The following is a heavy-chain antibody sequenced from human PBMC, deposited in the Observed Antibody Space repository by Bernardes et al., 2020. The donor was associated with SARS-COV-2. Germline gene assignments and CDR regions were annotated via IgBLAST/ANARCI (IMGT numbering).Heavy chain of an antibody. J-gene: IGHJ4*02. D-gene: IGHD3-16*02. CDR1: GYTFTSYA. Sequence: ASVKVSCKASGYTFTSYAIHWVRQAPGQGLEWMGWIDPANGNTQSSQKFQGRVAFTRDTSATSVYMELSSLRSEDTALYYCARDYHYRKVFDFWGQGTLVTVSS. V-gene: IGHV1-3*01. CDR3: ARDYHYRKVFDF. CDR2: IDPANGNT.